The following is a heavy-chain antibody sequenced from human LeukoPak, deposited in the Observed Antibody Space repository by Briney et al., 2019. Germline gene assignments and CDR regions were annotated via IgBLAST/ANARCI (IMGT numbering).Heavy chain of an antibody. CDR2: IKQDGSEK. D-gene: IGHD3-10*01. Sequence: GGSLRLSCAASGFTFSSYWMSWVRQAAGKGLEWVANIKQDGSEKYYVDSVKGRFTISRDNAKNSLYLQMNSLRAEDTAVYYCARDGFGELLGEVFDYWGQGTLVTVSS. J-gene: IGHJ4*02. CDR1: GFTFSSYW. CDR3: ARDGFGELLGEVFDY. V-gene: IGHV3-7*03.